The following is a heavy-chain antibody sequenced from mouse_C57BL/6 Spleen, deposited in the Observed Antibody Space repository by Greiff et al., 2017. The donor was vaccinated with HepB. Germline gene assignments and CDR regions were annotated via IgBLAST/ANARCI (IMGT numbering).Heavy chain of an antibody. CDR3: AKNDYYCSSLPYAMDY. V-gene: IGHV2-4*01. CDR1: GFSLTSYG. CDR2: IWSGGST. D-gene: IGHD1-1*01. J-gene: IGHJ4*01. Sequence: QVQLKESGPGLVQPSQSLSITCTVSGFSLTSYGVHWVRQPPGKGLEWLGVIWSGGSTDYNAAFISRLSISKDNSKSQVFFKMNSLQADDTAIYYCAKNDYYCSSLPYAMDYWGQGTSVTVSS.